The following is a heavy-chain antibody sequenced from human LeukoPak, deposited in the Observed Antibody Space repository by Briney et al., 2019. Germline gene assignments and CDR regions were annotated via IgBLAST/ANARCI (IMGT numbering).Heavy chain of an antibody. CDR2: IKSKSDGGTT. Sequence: RTGGSLRLSCAASGFTFSNAWMSWVRQAPGKGLEWVDRIKSKSDGGTTDYAAPVKGRFAISRDDSKNMVYLQMNSLKTEDTAVYYCATDKGARDYWGQGTLVTVSS. J-gene: IGHJ4*02. CDR3: ATDKGARDY. D-gene: IGHD4/OR15-4a*01. CDR1: GFTFSNAW. V-gene: IGHV3-15*01.